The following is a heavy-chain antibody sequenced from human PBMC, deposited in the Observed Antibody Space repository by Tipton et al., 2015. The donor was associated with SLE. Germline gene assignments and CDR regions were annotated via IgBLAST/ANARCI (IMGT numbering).Heavy chain of an antibody. CDR1: GGSISSGSYY. D-gene: IGHD5-24*01. V-gene: IGHV4-61*02. Sequence: TLSLTCTVSGGSISSGSYYWSWIRQPAGKGLEWLGRVYTRGSTNYNPSLKSRVTISIDTSKNLFSLKLSSVTAADTAVYYCARESYNLLYYFYYMDVWGKGTTVTVSS. J-gene: IGHJ6*03. CDR2: VYTRGST. CDR3: ARESYNLLYYFYYMDV.